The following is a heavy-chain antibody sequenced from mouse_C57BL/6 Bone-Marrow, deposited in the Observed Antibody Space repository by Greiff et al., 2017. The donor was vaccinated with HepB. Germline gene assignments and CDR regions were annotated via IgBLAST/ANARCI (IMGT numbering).Heavy chain of an antibody. CDR2: IYPRSGNT. CDR1: GYTFTSYG. V-gene: IGHV1-81*01. J-gene: IGHJ2*01. Sequence: QVQLKESGAELARPGASVKLSCKASGYTFTSYGISWVKQRTGQGLEWIGEIYPRSGNTYYNEKFKGKATLTADKSSSTAYMELRSLTSEDSAVYFCARLGYSNYDYWGQGTTLTVSS. CDR3: ARLGYSNYDY. D-gene: IGHD2-5*01.